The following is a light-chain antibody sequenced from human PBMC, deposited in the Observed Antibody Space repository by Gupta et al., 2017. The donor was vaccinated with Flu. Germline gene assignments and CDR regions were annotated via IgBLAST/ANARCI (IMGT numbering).Light chain of an antibody. CDR3: QVWDSDSDHVV. V-gene: IGLV3-21*02. CDR1: NLGRKS. CDR2: DDS. J-gene: IGLJ3*02. Sequence: SYELTQPPSVSVAPGQTATITCGGNNLGRKSVHWYQQRPGQAPVIVVNDDSDRPSGIPKRFSGATFGNTATLTVSRVEAGDEADYYCQVWDSDSDHVVFGGGTRLTVL.